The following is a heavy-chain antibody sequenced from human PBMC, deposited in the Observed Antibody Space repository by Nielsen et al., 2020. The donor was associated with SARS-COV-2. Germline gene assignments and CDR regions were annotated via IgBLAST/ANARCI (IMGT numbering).Heavy chain of an antibody. CDR1: GYTFATYW. V-gene: IGHV5-51*01. CDR2: VYPGDSDT. CDR3: ARLQSSTGGGMDV. D-gene: IGHD6-13*01. Sequence: GGSLRLSCQGSGYTFATYWIAWVRQMPGKGLEWRGVVYPGDSDTRYSPSFQGQVIISFDKSITTAYLQWNSLQASDSAMYYCARLQSSTGGGMDVWGQGTAVTVSS. J-gene: IGHJ6*02.